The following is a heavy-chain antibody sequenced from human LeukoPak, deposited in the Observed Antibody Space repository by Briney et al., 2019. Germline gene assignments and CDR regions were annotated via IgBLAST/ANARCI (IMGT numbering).Heavy chain of an antibody. D-gene: IGHD6-19*01. CDR2: ISSSSSYI. J-gene: IGHJ4*02. Sequence: KPGGSLRLSCAASGFTFSSYSMNWVRQAPGKGLEWVSSISSSSSYIYYADSVKGRFTISRDNAKNSLYLQMNSLRAEDTAVYYCARVLAVAGAEGIDYWGQGTLVTVSS. CDR1: GFTFSSYS. CDR3: ARVLAVAGAEGIDY. V-gene: IGHV3-21*01.